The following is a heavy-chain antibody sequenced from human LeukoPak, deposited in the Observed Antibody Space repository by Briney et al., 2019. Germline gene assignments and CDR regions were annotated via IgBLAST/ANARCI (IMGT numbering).Heavy chain of an antibody. CDR1: GFTFSSYG. Sequence: GGSLRLSCAASGFTFSSYGMHWVRQAPGKGLEWVAVISYDGSNKYYADSVKGRFTISRDNSKNTLYLQMNSLRAEDTSVYYCAKDRGFDYWGQGTLVTVSS. CDR2: ISYDGSNK. V-gene: IGHV3-30*18. J-gene: IGHJ4*02. CDR3: AKDRGFDY.